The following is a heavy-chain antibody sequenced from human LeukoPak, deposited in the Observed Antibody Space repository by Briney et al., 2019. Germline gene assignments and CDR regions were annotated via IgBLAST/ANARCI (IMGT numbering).Heavy chain of an antibody. J-gene: IGHJ5*02. CDR1: GGSINTYY. CDR3: ARARNWFDP. V-gene: IGHV4-59*01. Sequence: SETLSLTCTISGGSINTYYWSWIRQPPGKGLEWIGAIYYTGSTKYTSSLKSRVTISLDTSKSQFSLRLTSVTAADTAVYYCARARNWFDPWGQGMLVTVSS. CDR2: IYYTGST.